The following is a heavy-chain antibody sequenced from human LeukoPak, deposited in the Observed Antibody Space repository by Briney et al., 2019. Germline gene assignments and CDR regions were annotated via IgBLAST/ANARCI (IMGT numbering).Heavy chain of an antibody. J-gene: IGHJ4*02. Sequence: GASVKVSCKASGYTFTSYDINWVRQATGQGLEWMGWINPNSGGTNYAQKFQGRVTMTRDTSISTAYMELSRLRSDDTAVYYCARDRDSSSWYEVPFDYWGQGTLVTVSS. CDR3: ARDRDSSSWYEVPFDY. D-gene: IGHD6-13*01. CDR2: INPNSGGT. CDR1: GYTFTSYD. V-gene: IGHV1-2*02.